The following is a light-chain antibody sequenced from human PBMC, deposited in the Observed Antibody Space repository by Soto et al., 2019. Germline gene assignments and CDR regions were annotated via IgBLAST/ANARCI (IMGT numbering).Light chain of an antibody. V-gene: IGLV2-23*02. CDR1: GSDVGAYNL. CDR3: CSYAGTVAYV. CDR2: EVN. J-gene: IGLJ1*01. Sequence: QSVLTQPASVSGSPGQSITISCAGTGSDVGAYNLVSWYQQHPGTAPKPIICEVNTRPSGISNRFSGSKSGDTASLTISGLQAEDEADYFCCSYAGTVAYVFGTGTKVTVL.